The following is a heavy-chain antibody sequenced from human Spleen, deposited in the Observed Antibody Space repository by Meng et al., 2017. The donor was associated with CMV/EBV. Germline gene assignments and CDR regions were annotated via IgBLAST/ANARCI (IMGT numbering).Heavy chain of an antibody. CDR1: GASISNYY. D-gene: IGHD6-19*01. J-gene: IGHJ3*02. Sequence: SETLSLTCIVSGASISNYYWSWIRQPPGKGLEWIGYIYYSGSTNYNPSLKSRVTISVDTSKNQFSLKLSSVTAADTAVYYCAREVADTEDAFDIWGQGTMVTVSS. CDR2: IYYSGST. CDR3: AREVADTEDAFDI. V-gene: IGHV4-59*12.